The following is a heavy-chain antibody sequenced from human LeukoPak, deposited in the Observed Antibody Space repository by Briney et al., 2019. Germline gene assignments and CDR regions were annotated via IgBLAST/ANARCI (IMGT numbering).Heavy chain of an antibody. J-gene: IGHJ4*02. CDR1: GGSISSYY. V-gene: IGHV4-59*12. CDR3: ARLSLYPSGVVDY. Sequence: SETLSLTCTVSGGSISSYYWSWIRQPPGKGLEWIGYIYYSGSTNYNPSLKSRVTISVDTSKNQFSLKLSSVTAADTAVYYCARLSLYPSGVVDYWGQGTLVTVSS. D-gene: IGHD3-16*01. CDR2: IYYSGST.